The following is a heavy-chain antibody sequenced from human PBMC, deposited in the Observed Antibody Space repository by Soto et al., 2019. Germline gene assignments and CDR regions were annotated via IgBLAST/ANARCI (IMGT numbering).Heavy chain of an antibody. CDR1: GGSISSSSYY. Sequence: SETLSLTCTVSGGSISSSSYYWGWIRQPPGKGLEWIGSIYYSGSTYYNPSLKSRVTISVDTSKNQFSLKLSSVTAADTAVYYCAGTGDGGFDYWGQGTLVTVSS. CDR3: AGTGDGGFDY. V-gene: IGHV4-39*01. D-gene: IGHD7-27*01. CDR2: IYYSGST. J-gene: IGHJ4*02.